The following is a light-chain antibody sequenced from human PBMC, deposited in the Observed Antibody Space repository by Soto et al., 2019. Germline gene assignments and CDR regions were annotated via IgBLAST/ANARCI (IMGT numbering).Light chain of an antibody. J-gene: IGLJ1*01. CDR3: SSYTSTITRV. Sequence: HSALTQPASVSGSPGQSITLSCTGTSSDVGGYNSVSWYQHHPGKAPKVMIYDVSYRPSGVSNRFSGSKSGNTASLTISGLQAEDEADYYCSSYTSTITRVFGTGTKLTVL. V-gene: IGLV2-14*03. CDR1: SSDVGGYNS. CDR2: DVS.